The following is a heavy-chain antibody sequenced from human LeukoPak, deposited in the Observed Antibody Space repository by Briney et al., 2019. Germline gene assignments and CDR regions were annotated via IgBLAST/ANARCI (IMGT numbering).Heavy chain of an antibody. V-gene: IGHV3-33*01. D-gene: IGHD2/OR15-2a*01. CDR2: IFYDGSNK. Sequence: GGSLRLSYAASGFTFSNYGMHWVRQAPGKGLEWLAAIFYDGSNKYYADTVKGRFTISRDNSKNTLYLQVNSLTAEDTAVYYCARDQALYFSYGDYWGQGTLVTVSS. CDR1: GFTFSNYG. CDR3: ARDQALYFSYGDY. J-gene: IGHJ4*01.